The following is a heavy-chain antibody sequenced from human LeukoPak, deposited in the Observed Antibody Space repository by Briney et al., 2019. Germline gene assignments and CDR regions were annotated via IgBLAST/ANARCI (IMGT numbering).Heavy chain of an antibody. CDR1: AFTFSNYT. J-gene: IGHJ4*02. CDR3: ARIPRTWLRFPYFDY. V-gene: IGHV3-30-3*01. D-gene: IGHD5-12*01. CDR2: ISYDGSNK. Sequence: GRSLRLSCAASAFTFSNYTMHWVRQAPGKGLEWVAVISYDGSNKYYADSVKGRFTISRDNSKNTLYLQMNSLRGEDTAVHYCARIPRTWLRFPYFDYWGQGTLVTVSS.